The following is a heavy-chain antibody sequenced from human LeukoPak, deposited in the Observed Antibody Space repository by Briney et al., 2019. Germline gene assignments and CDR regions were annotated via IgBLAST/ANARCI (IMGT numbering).Heavy chain of an antibody. D-gene: IGHD6-19*01. Sequence: ASVKVSCKASGYTFTRYGISWVRQAPGQGLEWMGWISTYNGDTKYAQKLQGRVTMTTDTSTSTAYMEVRSLRSDDTAVYYRARDPGNSSGWHEIFDYWGQGSLVTVSS. CDR3: ARDPGNSSGWHEIFDY. V-gene: IGHV1-18*01. CDR2: ISTYNGDT. CDR1: GYTFTRYG. J-gene: IGHJ4*02.